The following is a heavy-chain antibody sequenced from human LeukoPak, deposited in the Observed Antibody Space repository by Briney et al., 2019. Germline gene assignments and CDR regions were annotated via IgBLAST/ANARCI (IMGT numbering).Heavy chain of an antibody. Sequence: GGFLRLSCAASGFTFSSHAMHWVRQAPGKGLEWVGIISKDGSIKYYADSMKGRLTMSRDNSRNTLYLQMNSLRAEDTSIYYCVREQTIMAAAGLDYWGQGTLVTVSS. V-gene: IGHV3-30*01. CDR3: VREQTIMAAAGLDY. D-gene: IGHD6-13*01. CDR2: ISKDGSIK. CDR1: GFTFSSHA. J-gene: IGHJ4*02.